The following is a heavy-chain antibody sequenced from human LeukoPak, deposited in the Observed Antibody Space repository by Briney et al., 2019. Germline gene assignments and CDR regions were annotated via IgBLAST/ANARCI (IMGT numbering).Heavy chain of an antibody. J-gene: IGHJ4*02. CDR3: ARDGIAVAGPPRGFDY. V-gene: IGHV3-33*01. Sequence: PGRSLRLSCAASGFTFSSYGMHWVRQAPGKGLEWVAVICYDGSNKYYADSVKGRFTISRNNSKNTLYLQMNSLRAEDTAVYYCARDGIAVAGPPRGFDYWGQGTLVTVSS. CDR2: ICYDGSNK. CDR1: GFTFSSYG. D-gene: IGHD6-19*01.